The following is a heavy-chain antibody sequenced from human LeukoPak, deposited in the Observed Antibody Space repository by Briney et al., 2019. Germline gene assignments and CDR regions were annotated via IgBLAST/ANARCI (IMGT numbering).Heavy chain of an antibody. J-gene: IGHJ5*02. CDR1: GYTFTSYA. Sequence: GASVKVSCKASGYTFTSYAMHWVRQAPGQRLEWMGWINAGNGNTKYSQKFQSRVTITRDTSASTAYMELSSLRSEDTAVYYCARDRDYDILTGYYLGYWFDPWGQGTLVTVSS. D-gene: IGHD3-9*01. CDR3: ARDRDYDILTGYYLGYWFDP. CDR2: INAGNGNT. V-gene: IGHV1-3*01.